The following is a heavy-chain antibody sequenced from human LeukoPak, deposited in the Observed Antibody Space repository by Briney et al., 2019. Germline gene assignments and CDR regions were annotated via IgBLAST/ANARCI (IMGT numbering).Heavy chain of an antibody. CDR1: GFTFSTYS. CDR3: ARSAVPAAVTTFDY. V-gene: IGHV3-48*02. D-gene: IGHD2-2*01. Sequence: GGSLRLSCAASGFTFSTYSMNWVRQAPGERLEWLSYISGDSNTIYYADSVKGRFTISRDNAKTSLYLQMNTLRDEDTAVYYCARSAVPAAVTTFDYWGQGTLVTVSS. J-gene: IGHJ4*02. CDR2: ISGDSNTI.